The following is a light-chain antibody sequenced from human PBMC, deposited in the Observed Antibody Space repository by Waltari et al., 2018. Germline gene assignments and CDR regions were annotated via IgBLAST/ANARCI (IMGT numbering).Light chain of an antibody. J-gene: IGLJ2*01. V-gene: IGLV2-14*01. CDR2: QVS. CDR3: SSYTTSGTFV. CDR1: SSDVGAYNY. Sequence: QSALTQPASVSGSPGQSITIPCTGTSSDVGAYNYVSWYQHHPGKAPKIFIYQVSNRPSGVPKRLSGSKSGNTATLTISGLQAEDEGDYYCSSYTTSGTFVFGGGTKLTVL.